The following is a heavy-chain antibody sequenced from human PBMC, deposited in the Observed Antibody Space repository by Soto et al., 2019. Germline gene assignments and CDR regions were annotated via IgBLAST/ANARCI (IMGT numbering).Heavy chain of an antibody. Sequence: SVNVSCKSSGYKFIRHSITWVRQAPGQGLEWMGRISAYNGNTNYAQKLQGRVTMTTDTSTNTAYMELRSLRSDDTAVYYCARGAFCGGAPGCRDMDVWGQGTTVTVSS. D-gene: IGHD2-21*01. CDR2: ISAYNGNT. J-gene: IGHJ6*02. CDR1: GYKFIRHS. CDR3: ARGAFCGGAPGCRDMDV. V-gene: IGHV1-18*01.